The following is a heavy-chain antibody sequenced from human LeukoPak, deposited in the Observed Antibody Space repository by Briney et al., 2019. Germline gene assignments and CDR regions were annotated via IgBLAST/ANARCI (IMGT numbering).Heavy chain of an antibody. Sequence: SETLSLACTVSGGSVSSGSYYWSWIRQPPGKGLEWIGFIYYSGSTNYNPSLKSRVTISVDTSKNQFSLKLSSVTAADTAVYYCARVVGSSWYPLIYFDYWGQGTLVTVSS. CDR3: ARVVGSSWYPLIYFDY. J-gene: IGHJ4*02. V-gene: IGHV4-61*01. D-gene: IGHD6-13*01. CDR1: GGSVSSGSYY. CDR2: IYYSGST.